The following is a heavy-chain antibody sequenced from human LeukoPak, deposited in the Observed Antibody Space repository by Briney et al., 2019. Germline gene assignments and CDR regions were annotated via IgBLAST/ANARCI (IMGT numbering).Heavy chain of an antibody. CDR1: GGTFHSYA. V-gene: IGHV1-69*01. Sequence: SVKVSCKACGGTFHSYAISWVPQAPGQGLEWMGGIIPIFGTANYAQKFQGRVTITADESTSTAYMELSSLRSEDTAVYYCEAYYYDSTEDDAFDIWGQGTMVTVSS. CDR2: IIPIFGTA. CDR3: EAYYYDSTEDDAFDI. J-gene: IGHJ3*02. D-gene: IGHD3-22*01.